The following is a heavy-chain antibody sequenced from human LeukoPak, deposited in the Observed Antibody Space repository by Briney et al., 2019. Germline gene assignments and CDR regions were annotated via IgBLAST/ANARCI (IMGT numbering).Heavy chain of an antibody. V-gene: IGHV4-59*01. J-gene: IGHJ6*03. CDR1: GGSISSYY. D-gene: IGHD6-19*01. CDR3: AREGVAVAGTDYYYYYYMDV. CDR2: IYFSGST. Sequence: SETLSLTCTVSGGSISSYYWSWIRQPPGKGLAWIGYIYFSGSTNYNPSLKSRVTISVDTSKNQFSLKLSSVTAADTAVYYCAREGVAVAGTDYYYYYYMDVWGKGTTVTVSS.